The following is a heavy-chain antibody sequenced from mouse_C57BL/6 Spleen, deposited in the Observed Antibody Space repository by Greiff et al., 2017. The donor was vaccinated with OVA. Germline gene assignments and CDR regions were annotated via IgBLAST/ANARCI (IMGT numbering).Heavy chain of an antibody. V-gene: IGHV1-69*01. Sequence: QVQLQQPGAELVMPGASVKLSCKASSYTFTSYWMHWVKQRPGQGLEWIGEIDPSDSYTNYNQKFKGKSTLTVDKSSSTAYMQLSSLTSEDSAVYYCARSGLLLRSFAYWGQGTLVTVSA. CDR1: SYTFTSYW. J-gene: IGHJ3*01. CDR2: IDPSDSYT. CDR3: ARSGLLLRSFAY. D-gene: IGHD1-1*01.